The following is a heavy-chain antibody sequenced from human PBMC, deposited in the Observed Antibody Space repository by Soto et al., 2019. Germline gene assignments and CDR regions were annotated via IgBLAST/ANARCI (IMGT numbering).Heavy chain of an antibody. CDR3: ARDVAVARDFDY. J-gene: IGHJ4*02. Sequence: ASVKVSCKASGYTFTSYGISWVRQAPGQGLEWMGWISAYNGNTNYAQTLQGRVTMTTDTSTSTAYMELRSLKSDDTAVYYCARDVAVARDFDYWGQGTLVTVSS. V-gene: IGHV1-18*04. D-gene: IGHD6-19*01. CDR1: GYTFTSYG. CDR2: ISAYNGNT.